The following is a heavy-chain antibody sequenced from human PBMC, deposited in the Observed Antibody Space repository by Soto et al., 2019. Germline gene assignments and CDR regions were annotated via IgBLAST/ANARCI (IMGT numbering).Heavy chain of an antibody. CDR2: IRQDGNEI. D-gene: IGHD3-10*01. J-gene: IGHJ3*02. V-gene: IGHV3-7*01. CDR3: GTDQWGGAFDI. CDR1: GFTLSTYW. Sequence: PGGSLRLSCAASGFTLSTYWMAWVRQTPGKGLEFVANIRQDGNEINYVDSVKGRFTISRDNAKNSLFLQMNSLRDDDTAVYYCGTDQWGGAFDIGGQGTVVTVSS.